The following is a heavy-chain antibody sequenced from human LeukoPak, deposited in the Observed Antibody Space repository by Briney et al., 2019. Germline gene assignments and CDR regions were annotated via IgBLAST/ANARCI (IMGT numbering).Heavy chain of an antibody. Sequence: SGPTLVNPTQTLTLTCTFSGFSLNTSGVGVGWIRQPPGKALEWLALIYWNDDKRYSPSLKSRLTITKDTTKNQVVLTMTNMEPVDTATYYCAHSLQGGERYSGTTYYFDCWGQGTLVTVSS. D-gene: IGHD1-26*01. J-gene: IGHJ4*02. CDR1: GFSLNTSGVG. CDR2: IYWNDDK. CDR3: AHSLQGGERYSGTTYYFDC. V-gene: IGHV2-5*01.